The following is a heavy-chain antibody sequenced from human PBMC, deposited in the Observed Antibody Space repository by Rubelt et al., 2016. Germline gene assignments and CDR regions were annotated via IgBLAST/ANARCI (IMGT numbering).Heavy chain of an antibody. Sequence: EVQLVESGGGLVKPGGSLRLSCAASGFTFSSYTMNWVRQAPGKGLEWVSSISSSSAYIYYADSLKGRFTISRDNANNSLSLQVNSLRAEDTAVYYCSRLGSGWGFADWGQG. J-gene: IGHJ4*02. D-gene: IGHD6-19*01. CDR1: GFTFSSYT. V-gene: IGHV3-21*01. CDR2: ISSSSAYI. CDR3: SRLGSGWGFAD.